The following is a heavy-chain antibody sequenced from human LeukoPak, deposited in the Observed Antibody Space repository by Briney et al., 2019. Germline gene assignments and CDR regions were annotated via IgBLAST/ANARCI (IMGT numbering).Heavy chain of an antibody. CDR3: AKDGGQLLWFGESLHHFDY. V-gene: IGHV3-23*01. D-gene: IGHD3-10*01. J-gene: IGHJ4*02. CDR2: ISGSGGST. CDR1: GFTFSSYA. Sequence: GGSLRLSCAASGFTFSSYAMSWVRQAPGKGLEWVSAISGSGGSTYYADSVKGRFTISRDNSKNTLYLQMNSLRAEDTAVYYCAKDGGQLLWFGESLHHFDYWGQGTLVTVSS.